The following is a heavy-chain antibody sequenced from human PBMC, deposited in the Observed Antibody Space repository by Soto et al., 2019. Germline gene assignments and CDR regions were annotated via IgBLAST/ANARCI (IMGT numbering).Heavy chain of an antibody. D-gene: IGHD1-20*01. CDR3: AALYNTPPFLPY. V-gene: IGHV4-59*01. J-gene: IGHJ4*02. Sequence: QPPGKGLEWIGHMFYSGTTTYNPSLESRITTSIDTSKNQFSLRLSSVTAADTAVYYCAALYNTPPFLPYWGRGTLVTVSS. CDR2: MFYSGTT.